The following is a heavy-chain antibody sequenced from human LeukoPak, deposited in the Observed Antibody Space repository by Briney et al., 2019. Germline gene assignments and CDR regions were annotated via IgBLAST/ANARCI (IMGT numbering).Heavy chain of an antibody. CDR3: ARDSVVAAYDSSGIDAFDI. D-gene: IGHD3-22*01. J-gene: IGHJ3*02. V-gene: IGHV3-21*01. CDR2: ISSSSSYI. Sequence: TGGSLRLSCAASGFTFSSYSMNWVRQAPGKGLEWVSSISSSSSYIYYADSVKGRFTISRDNAKNSLYLQMNSLRAEDTAVYYCARDSVVAAYDSSGIDAFDIWGQGTMVTVSS. CDR1: GFTFSSYS.